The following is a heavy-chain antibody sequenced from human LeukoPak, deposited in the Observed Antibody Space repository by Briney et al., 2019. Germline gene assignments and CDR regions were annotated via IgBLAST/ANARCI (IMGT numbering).Heavy chain of an antibody. Sequence: GRSLRLSCAASGFTFSSYAMHWVRQAPGKGLEWVANIKEDGSDKYYVDSLKGRFTISRDNAKNSLYLQMNSLRAEDTAVYYCAKDRTRQAYWGQGTLVTVSS. J-gene: IGHJ4*02. CDR3: AKDRTRQAY. V-gene: IGHV3-7*03. CDR1: GFTFSSYA. CDR2: IKEDGSDK. D-gene: IGHD3-3*01.